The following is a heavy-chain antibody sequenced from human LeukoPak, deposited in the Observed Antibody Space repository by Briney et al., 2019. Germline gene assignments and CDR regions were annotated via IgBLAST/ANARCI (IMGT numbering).Heavy chain of an antibody. CDR2: ISYGGSNK. CDR1: GFTFSSYA. D-gene: IGHD1-1*01. V-gene: IGHV3-30*04. CDR3: ARAPGGIG. J-gene: IGHJ4*02. Sequence: GGSLRLSCAASGFTFSSYAMHWVRQAPGKGLEWVAAISYGGSNKYCADSVEGRFTISRDNSKNTLYLQMNSLRAEDTAVYYCARAPGGIGWGQGTLVTVSS.